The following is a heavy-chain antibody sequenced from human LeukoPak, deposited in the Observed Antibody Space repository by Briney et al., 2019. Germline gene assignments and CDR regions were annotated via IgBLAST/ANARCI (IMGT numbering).Heavy chain of an antibody. CDR1: GGSISSGGYY. V-gene: IGHV4-31*03. CDR2: IYYSGST. CDR3: AREGPQDNSRFDP. D-gene: IGHD2/OR15-2a*01. J-gene: IGHJ5*02. Sequence: PSRTLSLTCTVSGGSISSGGYYWSWIRQHPGKGLEWIGYIYYSGSTYYNPSLKSRVTISVDTSKNQFSLKLSSVTAADTAVYYCAREGPQDNSRFDPWGQGTLVTVSS.